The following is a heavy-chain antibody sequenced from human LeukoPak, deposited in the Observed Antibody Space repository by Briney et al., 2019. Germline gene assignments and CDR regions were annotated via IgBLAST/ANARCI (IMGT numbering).Heavy chain of an antibody. Sequence: GGSLRLSCAASGFTFSSYWMHWVRQAPGKGLVWVSRINSDGSSTSYADSVKGRFTISRDNAKNTLYLQMNSLRAEDTAVYYCARGPYNPQRGYSYGLLHYWGQGTLVTVSS. V-gene: IGHV3-74*01. J-gene: IGHJ4*02. D-gene: IGHD5-18*01. CDR2: INSDGSST. CDR1: GFTFSSYW. CDR3: ARGPYNPQRGYSYGLLHY.